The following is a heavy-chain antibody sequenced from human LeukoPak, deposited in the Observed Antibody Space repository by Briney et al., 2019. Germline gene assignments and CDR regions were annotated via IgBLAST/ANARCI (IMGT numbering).Heavy chain of an antibody. D-gene: IGHD5-18*01. Sequence: GGSLRLSCAASGFTFSSYSMNWVRQAPGKGLEWVSYISSSGSTIYYADSVKGRFTISRDNAKNSLYLQMNSLRAEDTAVYYCARGRTAMVRDAFDIWGQGTMVTVSS. CDR1: GFTFSSYS. CDR2: ISSSGSTI. J-gene: IGHJ3*02. V-gene: IGHV3-48*04. CDR3: ARGRTAMVRDAFDI.